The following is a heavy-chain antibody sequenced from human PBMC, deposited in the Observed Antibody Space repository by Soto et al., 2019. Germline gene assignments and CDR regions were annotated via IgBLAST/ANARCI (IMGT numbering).Heavy chain of an antibody. CDR3: AIYTTSFSDFDY. D-gene: IGHD1-26*01. J-gene: IGHJ4*02. CDR2: VNPMSAKT. CDR1: GYTFTNHD. V-gene: IGHV1-8*01. Sequence: ASVKVSCKASGYTFTNHDINWVRQASGHGLEWLGWVNPMSAKTDVAPNFQGRLTMTIDASMTTAFLELSGLRSEDTAMYFCAIYTTSFSDFDYWGQGSLVTVSS.